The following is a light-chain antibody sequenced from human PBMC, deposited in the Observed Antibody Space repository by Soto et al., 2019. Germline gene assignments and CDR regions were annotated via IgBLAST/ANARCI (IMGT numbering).Light chain of an antibody. CDR2: AAS. V-gene: IGKV1D-8*03. CDR3: LQDYNYPWP. J-gene: IGKJ1*01. Sequence: VVLMTQSLALVSASPGDRVTISCRMSQGISSYLAWYQQKPGKAPELLIYAASTLQSGVPSRFSGSGSGTDFTLTISSLQPEDFATYYCLQDYNYPWPFGQGTKVAIK. CDR1: QGISSY.